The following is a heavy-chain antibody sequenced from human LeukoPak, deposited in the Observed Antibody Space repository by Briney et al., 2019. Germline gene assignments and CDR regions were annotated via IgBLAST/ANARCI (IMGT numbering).Heavy chain of an antibody. CDR2: IHHSGST. D-gene: IGHD1-26*01. J-gene: IGHJ4*02. Sequence: AETLSLTCSVSGYSIVIDSYWGWIRQPPGKGLEWIGSIHHSGSTYYNPSLKSRVTISVDTSKNQFSLKLTSVTAADTAVYHCARKSGSYYFDYWGQGTLVTVSS. CDR3: ARKSGSYYFDY. CDR1: GYSIVIDSY. V-gene: IGHV4-38-2*02.